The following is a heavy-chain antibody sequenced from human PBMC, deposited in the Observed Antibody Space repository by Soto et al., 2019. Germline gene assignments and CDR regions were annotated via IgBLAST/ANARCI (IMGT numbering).Heavy chain of an antibody. CDR1: GFTFDDYA. Sequence: GGSLRLSCAASGFTFDDYAMHWVRQAPGKGLEWVSGISWNSGSIGYADSVKGRFTISRDNAKNSLYLQMNSLRAEDTALYYCAKDSRYCSGGSCYSGWGWAVWFFDYWGQGTLVTVSS. D-gene: IGHD2-15*01. CDR2: ISWNSGSI. J-gene: IGHJ4*02. V-gene: IGHV3-9*01. CDR3: AKDSRYCSGGSCYSGWGWAVWFFDY.